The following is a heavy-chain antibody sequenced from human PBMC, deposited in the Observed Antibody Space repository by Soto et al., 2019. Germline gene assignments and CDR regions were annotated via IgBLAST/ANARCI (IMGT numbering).Heavy chain of an antibody. CDR2: MNPNSGNT. CDR3: ARWTGGYCSGGSCYSLDAFDI. D-gene: IGHD2-15*01. Sequence: QVQLVQSGAEVKKPGASVKVSCKASGYTFTSYDINWVRQATGQGLEWMGWMNPNSGNTGYAQKFQGRVTMTRNTSISTAYMELSRLRSEDTAVYYCARWTGGYCSGGSCYSLDAFDIWGPGTMVTVSS. CDR1: GYTFTSYD. J-gene: IGHJ3*02. V-gene: IGHV1-8*01.